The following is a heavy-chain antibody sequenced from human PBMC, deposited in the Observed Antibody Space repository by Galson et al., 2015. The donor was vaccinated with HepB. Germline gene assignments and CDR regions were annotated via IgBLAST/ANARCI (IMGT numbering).Heavy chain of an antibody. J-gene: IGHJ4*02. CDR3: AKDRRIAVAGPSDY. V-gene: IGHV3-30*18. D-gene: IGHD6-19*01. CDR1: GFTFSSYG. CDR2: ISYDGSNK. Sequence: SLRLSCAASGFTFSSYGMHWVRQAPGKGLEWVAVISYDGSNKYYADSVKGRFTISRDNSKNTLYLQMNSLRAEDTAVYYCAKDRRIAVAGPSDYWGQRTLVTVSS.